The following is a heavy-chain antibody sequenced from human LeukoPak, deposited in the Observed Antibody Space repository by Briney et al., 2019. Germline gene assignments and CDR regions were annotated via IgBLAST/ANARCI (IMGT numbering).Heavy chain of an antibody. CDR2: ISAYKGNT. D-gene: IGHD4-11*01. Sequence: ASVKVSCKASGYTFSSYDINWVRQAPGQGLESRGWISAYKGNTDYAQKLQGRVTMTTDTSTSTAYMEVRSLRSDDTAVYYCARSDYNNYMDYWGQGTLVTVSS. V-gene: IGHV1-18*01. CDR3: ARSDYNNYMDY. CDR1: GYTFSSYD. J-gene: IGHJ4*02.